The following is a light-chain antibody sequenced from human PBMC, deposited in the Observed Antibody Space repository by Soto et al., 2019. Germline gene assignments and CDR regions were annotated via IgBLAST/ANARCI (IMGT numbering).Light chain of an antibody. V-gene: IGKV3-20*01. J-gene: IGKJ1*01. CDR1: QSIGSSF. Sequence: EIVLTQSPGTLSLSPGERATLSCRASQSIGSSFLAWYQQKPGQAPRLLVFGTSNRPTGISDRFSGSGSGTDFTLTINRLEPEDSAVYYCQQYGSLPQTFGQGPKVEI. CDR3: QQYGSLPQT. CDR2: GTS.